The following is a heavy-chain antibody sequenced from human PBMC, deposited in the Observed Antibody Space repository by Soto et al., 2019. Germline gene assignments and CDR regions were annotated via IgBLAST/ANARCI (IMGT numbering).Heavy chain of an antibody. CDR2: VSGSGAST. J-gene: IGHJ4*02. CDR3: AKGGVVVVKGIYYLDY. Sequence: EVQLLESGGGLVQPGGSLRLSCAASGFSFSSYAMGWVRQAPGKGLEWVSAVSGSGASTYYADSVKGRFTISRDNSKNTLYLQMISLRAEDTAVYYCAKGGVVVVKGIYYLDYWGQGILVTVSS. D-gene: IGHD2-21*01. V-gene: IGHV3-23*01. CDR1: GFSFSSYA.